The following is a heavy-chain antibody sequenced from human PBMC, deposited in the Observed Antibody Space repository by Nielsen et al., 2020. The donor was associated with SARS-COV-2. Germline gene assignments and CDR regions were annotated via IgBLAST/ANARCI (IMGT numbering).Heavy chain of an antibody. CDR1: GYNFNNYG. V-gene: IGHV1-18*01. Sequence: ASVKVSCKTSGYNFNNYGLSWVRQAPGQGLEWMAWISPHSGITDVAQKFQGRVKMTTDTATGTGYMEVRSLRSDDTAVYYCARVKGTHGGSYLDVWGQGTAVTVSS. J-gene: IGHJ6*02. D-gene: IGHD2-15*01. CDR3: ARVKGTHGGSYLDV. CDR2: ISPHSGIT.